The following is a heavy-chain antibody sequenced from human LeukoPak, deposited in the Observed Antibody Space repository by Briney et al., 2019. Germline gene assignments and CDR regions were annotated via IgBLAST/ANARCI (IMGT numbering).Heavy chain of an antibody. J-gene: IGHJ3*02. D-gene: IGHD3-22*01. Sequence: PSGTLSLTCSVSGGSITSNYWTWIRQSPGKGLEYIGHVSYTGRTRYSPSLQRRLTISLDTSNNHFSLQLTSASAADTAVYYCARLLDYDNSGAPDVFDIWGQGTMVTVSS. CDR3: ARLLDYDNSGAPDVFDI. CDR1: GGSITSNY. V-gene: IGHV4-59*01. CDR2: VSYTGRT.